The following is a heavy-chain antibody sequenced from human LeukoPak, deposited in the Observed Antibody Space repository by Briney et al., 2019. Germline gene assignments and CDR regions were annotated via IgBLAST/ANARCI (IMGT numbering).Heavy chain of an antibody. D-gene: IGHD2-2*01. CDR1: GGSISSSSYY. CDR2: IYYSGST. J-gene: IGHJ4*02. CDR3: ARNGWGSTSPYPTYFDY. Sequence: PSETLSLTGTVSGGSISSSSYYWGWIRQPPGKGLEWIGSIYYSGSTYYNPSLKSRVTISVDTSKNQFSLKLSSVTAADTAVYYCARNGWGSTSPYPTYFDYWGQGTLVTVSS. V-gene: IGHV4-39*07.